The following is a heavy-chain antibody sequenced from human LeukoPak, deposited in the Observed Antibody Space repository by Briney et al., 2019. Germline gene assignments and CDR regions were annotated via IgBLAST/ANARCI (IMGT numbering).Heavy chain of an antibody. J-gene: IGHJ4*02. V-gene: IGHV3-21*01. Sequence: PGGSLRLSCAASGFTFSSYSMNWVRQAPGKGLEWVSSISSSSSYIYYADSVKGRFTISRDNAKNSLYQQMNSLRAEDTAVYYCARESGAGAPDRYWGQGTLVTVSS. CDR2: ISSSSSYI. CDR1: GFTFSSYS. D-gene: IGHD1-26*01. CDR3: ARESGAGAPDRY.